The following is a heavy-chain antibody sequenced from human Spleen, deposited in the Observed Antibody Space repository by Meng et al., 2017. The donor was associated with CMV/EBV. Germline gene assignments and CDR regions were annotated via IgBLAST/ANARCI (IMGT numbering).Heavy chain of an antibody. CDR2: VYHTGTT. V-gene: IGHV4-61*07. CDR1: GPVSNVAYY. Sequence: GPVSNVAYYWSWIRQPPGKGLEWIGYVYHTGTTKYNPSLKSRVTLSVDTSKNQLSLKMTSVTAADTAVYYCARQIYDTSGEGWFDPWGQGTLVTVSS. CDR3: ARQIYDTSGEGWFDP. J-gene: IGHJ5*02. D-gene: IGHD3-3*01.